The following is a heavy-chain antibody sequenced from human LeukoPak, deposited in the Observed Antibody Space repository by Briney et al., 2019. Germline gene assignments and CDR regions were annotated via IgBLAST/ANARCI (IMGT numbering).Heavy chain of an antibody. CDR3: ARSDILTGYYHYYFDY. Sequence: ASVKVSCKASGGTFSSYAISWVRQAPGQGLKWLGGIIPILGIANYAQKFQGRVTITADKSTSTAYMELSSLRSEDTAVYYCARSDILTGYYHYYFDYWGQGTLVTVSS. D-gene: IGHD3-9*01. V-gene: IGHV1-69*10. J-gene: IGHJ4*02. CDR1: GGTFSSYA. CDR2: IIPILGIA.